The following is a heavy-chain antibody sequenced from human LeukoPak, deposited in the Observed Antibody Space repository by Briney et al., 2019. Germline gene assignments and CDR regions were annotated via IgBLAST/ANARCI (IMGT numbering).Heavy chain of an antibody. D-gene: IGHD4-17*01. V-gene: IGHV3-11*04. CDR2: ISSSSSTI. J-gene: IGHJ4*02. CDR1: GFTLSDYY. Sequence: PGGSLRLSCAASGFTLSDYYVSWIRQAPGKGLEWVSYISSSSSTIYYADSVKGRFTISRDNAKNSLYLQMNSLGAEDTAVYYCAKWATVTTPAPFDYWGQGTLVTVSS. CDR3: AKWATVTTPAPFDY.